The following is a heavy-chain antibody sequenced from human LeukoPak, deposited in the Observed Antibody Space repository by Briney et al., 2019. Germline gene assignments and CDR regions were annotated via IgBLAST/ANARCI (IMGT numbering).Heavy chain of an antibody. J-gene: IGHJ5*02. CDR1: GFTFSSYG. CDR2: ISYDGSNK. V-gene: IGHV3-30*18. D-gene: IGHD3-22*01. CDR3: AKSYYDSSGHYLNWFDP. Sequence: GRSLRLSCAASGFTFSSYGMHWVRQAPGKGLEWVAVISYDGSNKYYADSVKGRFTISRDNSKNTLYLQMNSLRAEDTAVYYCAKSYYDSSGHYLNWFDPWGQGTLVTVSS.